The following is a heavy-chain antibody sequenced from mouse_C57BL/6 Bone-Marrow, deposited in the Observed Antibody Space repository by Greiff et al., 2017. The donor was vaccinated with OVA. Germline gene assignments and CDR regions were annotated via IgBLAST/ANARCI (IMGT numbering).Heavy chain of an antibody. Sequence: EVMLVESGGGLVQPGGSLKLSCAASGFTFSDYYMYWVRQTPEKRLEWVAYISNGGGSTYYPDTVKGRFTISRDNAKNTLYLQMSHLKSEDTAMYYCARHRIPYYAMDYWGQGTSVTVSS. J-gene: IGHJ4*01. CDR1: GFTFSDYY. CDR2: ISNGGGST. CDR3: ARHRIPYYAMDY. V-gene: IGHV5-12*01.